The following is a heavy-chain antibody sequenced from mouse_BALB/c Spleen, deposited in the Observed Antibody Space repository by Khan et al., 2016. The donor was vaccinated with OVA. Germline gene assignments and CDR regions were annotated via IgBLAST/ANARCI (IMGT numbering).Heavy chain of an antibody. CDR3: ARSWYGSLVY. CDR1: GYTFSDYV. V-gene: IGHV1-77*01. D-gene: IGHD1-1*01. CDR2: IYPGSGST. Sequence: QVRLQQSGPELVKPGASVKMSCKASGYTFSDYVINWVRQRTGEGLEWSGQIYPGSGSTYYNDKLKGKATLTADKSSNTDYMQLSSLTSEDSAFYFCARSWYGSLVYWGQGTTLTVSS. J-gene: IGHJ2*01.